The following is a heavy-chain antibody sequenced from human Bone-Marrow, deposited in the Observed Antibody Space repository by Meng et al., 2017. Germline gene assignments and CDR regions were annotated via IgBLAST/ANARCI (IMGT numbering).Heavy chain of an antibody. CDR1: GFTFSSYS. V-gene: IGHV3-21*01. Sequence: GESLKISCAASGFTFSSYSMNWVRQAPGKGLEWVSSISSSSSYIYYADSVKGRFTISRDNAKNSLYLQMNSLRAEDTAVYYCARGPLYCGGDCSINWFDPWGQGTLVTVSS. D-gene: IGHD2-21*02. J-gene: IGHJ5*02. CDR3: ARGPLYCGGDCSINWFDP. CDR2: ISSSSSYI.